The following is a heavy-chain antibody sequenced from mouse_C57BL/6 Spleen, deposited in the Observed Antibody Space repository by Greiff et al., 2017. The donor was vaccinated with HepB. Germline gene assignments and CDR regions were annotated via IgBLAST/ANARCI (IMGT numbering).Heavy chain of an antibody. CDR3: ARSLITTVVGDFDY. D-gene: IGHD1-1*01. CDR1: GYTFTDYY. J-gene: IGHJ2*01. V-gene: IGHV1-26*01. Sequence: VQLQQSGPELVKPGASVKISCKASGYTFTDYYMNWVKQSHGKSLEWIGDINPNNGGTSYNQKFKGKATLTVDKSSSTAYMELRSLTSEDSAVYYCARSLITTVVGDFDYWGQGTTLTVSS. CDR2: INPNNGGT.